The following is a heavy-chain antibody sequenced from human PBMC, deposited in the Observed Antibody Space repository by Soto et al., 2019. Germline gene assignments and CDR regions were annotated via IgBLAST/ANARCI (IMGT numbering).Heavy chain of an antibody. J-gene: IGHJ4*02. V-gene: IGHV1-18*04. D-gene: IGHD3-10*01. Sequence: QVQLVQSGAAVKDPGASVNISCKASGDSFKYSSFTWVRQATGQGLEWMGWISAQKVDTNYAQAFQDRVTMTTDKSTSTFYMDLRSLRSDDTAVYYCAKVGWFGDLMPLESWGEGALVRVS. CDR1: GDSFKYSS. CDR3: AKVGWFGDLMPLES. CDR2: ISAQKVDT.